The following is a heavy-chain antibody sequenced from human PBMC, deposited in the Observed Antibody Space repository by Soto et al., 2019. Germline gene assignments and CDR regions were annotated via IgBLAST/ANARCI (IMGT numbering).Heavy chain of an antibody. D-gene: IGHD1-26*01. J-gene: IGHJ4*02. CDR3: ASSGSYDYFDY. Sequence: QVHLVESGGGVVQPGRSLRLSRAASGFTFSSYAMHWVRQAPGTGLEWVAVISYDGSNKYYADSVKGRFTISRDNSKNTLYLQMNSLRAEDTAVYYCASSGSYDYFDYWGQGTLVTVSS. V-gene: IGHV3-30-3*02. CDR1: GFTFSSYA. CDR2: ISYDGSNK.